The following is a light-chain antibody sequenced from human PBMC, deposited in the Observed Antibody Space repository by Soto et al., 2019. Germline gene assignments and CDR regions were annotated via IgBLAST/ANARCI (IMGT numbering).Light chain of an antibody. J-gene: IGKJ2*01. V-gene: IGKV1-9*01. CDR1: QGISTY. CDR3: QQLYSYPYT. CDR2: VAS. Sequence: EIQLTQSPSFLSASVGDRVTITCRASQGISTYLAWYQQKSGKAPKLLIYVASTLQSGVPSRFSGSGSGTEFTVTISSLQPEDLATYYCQQLYSYPYTFGQGTKLEI.